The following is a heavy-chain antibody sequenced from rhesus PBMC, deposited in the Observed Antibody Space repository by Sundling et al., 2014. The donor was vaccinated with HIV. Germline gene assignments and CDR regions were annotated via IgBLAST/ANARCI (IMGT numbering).Heavy chain of an antibody. J-gene: IGHJ2*01. CDR3: ARVGSLYYWYFDL. D-gene: IGHD2-21*01. CDR1: GGSFSGYY. Sequence: QVQLQESGPGLVKPSETLSVTCAVSGGSFSGYYWAWIRQSPGKGLEWIGRISGSGGSTDYNPSLKSRVTISTDTSKNQFSLKLSSVTAADTAVYYCARVGSLYYWYFDLWALAPQSPSPQ. V-gene: IGHV4-173*01. CDR2: ISGSGGST.